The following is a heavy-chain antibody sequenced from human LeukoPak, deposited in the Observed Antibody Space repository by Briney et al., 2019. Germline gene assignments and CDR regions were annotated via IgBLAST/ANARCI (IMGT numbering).Heavy chain of an antibody. J-gene: IGHJ4*02. CDR1: GGSFSGYY. Sequence: SETLSLTCAVYGGSFSGYYWSWIRQPPGKGLEWIGEINHSGSTNYNPSLKSRVIISVDTSKNQFSLKLSSVTATDTAVYYCARHEAQDFDYWGQGTLVTVSS. V-gene: IGHV4-34*01. CDR3: ARHEAQDFDY. CDR2: INHSGST.